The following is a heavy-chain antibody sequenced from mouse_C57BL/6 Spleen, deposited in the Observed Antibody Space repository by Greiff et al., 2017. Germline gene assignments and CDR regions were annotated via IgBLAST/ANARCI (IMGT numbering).Heavy chain of an antibody. D-gene: IGHD1-1*01. V-gene: IGHV1-9*01. CDR3: DGNGSSPYAMDY. CDR1: GYTFTGYW. J-gene: IGHJ4*01. Sequence: QVQLQQSGAELMKPGASVKLSCKATGYTFTGYWIEWVKQRPGHGLEWIGEILPGSGSTNYTEKLKGKAPFTADTSSNTAYMQLSSLTTEDYAIYYCDGNGSSPYAMDYWGRGTAVTVSS. CDR2: ILPGSGST.